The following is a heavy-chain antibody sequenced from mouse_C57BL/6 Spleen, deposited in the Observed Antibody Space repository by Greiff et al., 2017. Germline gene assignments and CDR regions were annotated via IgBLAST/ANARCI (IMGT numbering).Heavy chain of an antibody. CDR2: LSSGGSYT. V-gene: IGHV5-6*01. D-gene: IGHD1-1*01. J-gene: IGHJ4*01. CDR1: GFTFSSYG. Sequence: EVHLVESGGDLVTPGGSLKLSCAASGFTFSSYGMSWVRQTPDKRLEWVATLSSGGSYTYYPDSVKGRFTSSRDNAKNTLYLQMSRLKSEDTAMYYCASYITTVDYYAMDYGGQGTSVTVSS. CDR3: ASYITTVDYYAMDY.